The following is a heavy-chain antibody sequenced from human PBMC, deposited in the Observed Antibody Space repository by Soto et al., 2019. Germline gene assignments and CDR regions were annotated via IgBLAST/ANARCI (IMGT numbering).Heavy chain of an antibody. CDR2: ISTSSSYT. J-gene: IGHJ4*02. CDR3: ARESLLVDTAMAPFDY. CDR1: GLPFSDYD. V-gene: IGHV3-11*05. Sequence: PGGSLRLCCAASGLPFSDYDMSWIRQAPGKGLEWVSYISTSSSYTNYADSVKGRFTISRDNAKNSLYLQMNSLRAEDTAVYYCARESLLVDTAMAPFDYWGQGTLVTVSS. D-gene: IGHD5-18*01.